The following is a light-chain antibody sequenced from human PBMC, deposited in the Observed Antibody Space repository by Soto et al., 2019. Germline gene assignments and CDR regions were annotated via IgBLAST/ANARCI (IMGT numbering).Light chain of an antibody. V-gene: IGKV1-5*01. CDR2: DAA. CDR3: QQYTNYSGG. CDR1: QSISSW. Sequence: DIQMTQSPSTLSASVGARVTITCSACQSISSWLAWYQQKPGKGPKLLTYDAAILESGVPSRFSGSGSETECTLTTISLHPDDFATYYCQQYTNYSGGFAQCTKVERK. J-gene: IGKJ1*01.